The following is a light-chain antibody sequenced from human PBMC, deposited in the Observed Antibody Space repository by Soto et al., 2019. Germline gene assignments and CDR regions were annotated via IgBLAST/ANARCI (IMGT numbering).Light chain of an antibody. Sequence: QPARTQPPSLSGSPGQSVPISCTGTTSDLASYNRVSWYNRPPGTGPKLVIYEVSNPSSVIPDLFSATTAGNTASLTISVLQAEEEAEYYCSLYTTDTTYVFGTGTKVTVL. J-gene: IGLJ1*01. CDR2: EVS. CDR3: SLYTTDTTYV. CDR1: TSDLASYNR. V-gene: IGLV2-18*01.